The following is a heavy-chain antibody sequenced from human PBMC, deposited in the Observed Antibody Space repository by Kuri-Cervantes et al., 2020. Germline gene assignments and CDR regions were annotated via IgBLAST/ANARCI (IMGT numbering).Heavy chain of an antibody. Sequence: GESLKISCAASGFTFSSYAMHWVRQAPGKGLEWVAVISYDGSNKYYADSVKGRFTISRDNSKNTLYLEMNSLRAEDTAMYYCTRNTEGIDFWGQGTLVTVSS. CDR3: TRNTEGIDF. D-gene: IGHD2-8*02. V-gene: IGHV3-30-3*01. J-gene: IGHJ4*02. CDR1: GFTFSSYA. CDR2: ISYDGSNK.